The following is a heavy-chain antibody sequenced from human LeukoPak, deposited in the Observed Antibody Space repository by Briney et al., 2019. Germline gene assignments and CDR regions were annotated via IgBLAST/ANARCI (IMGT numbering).Heavy chain of an antibody. Sequence: GESLKISCKGSGYSFTIYWISWVRQMPGKGLEWMGRIDPSGSYTNYSPSFQGHVTISADKSTSTAYLQWSSLKASDTAMYYCARQGGHYSPFDSWGQGTLVTVSS. CDR3: ARQGGHYSPFDS. CDR1: GYSFTIYW. CDR2: IDPSGSYT. V-gene: IGHV5-10-1*01. J-gene: IGHJ4*02. D-gene: IGHD3-22*01.